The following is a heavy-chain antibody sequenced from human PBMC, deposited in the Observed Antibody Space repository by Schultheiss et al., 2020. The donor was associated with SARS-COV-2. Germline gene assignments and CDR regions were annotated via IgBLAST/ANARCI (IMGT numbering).Heavy chain of an antibody. V-gene: IGHV1-69*13. J-gene: IGHJ4*02. CDR2: IIPIFGTA. CDR3: ARASSSWYCLDY. CDR1: GYTFTSYG. D-gene: IGHD6-13*01. Sequence: SVKVSCKASGYTFTSYGISWVRQAPGQGLEWMGGIIPIFGTANYAQKFQGRVTITADESTSTAYMELSSLRSEDTAVYYCARASSSWYCLDYWGQGTLVTVSS.